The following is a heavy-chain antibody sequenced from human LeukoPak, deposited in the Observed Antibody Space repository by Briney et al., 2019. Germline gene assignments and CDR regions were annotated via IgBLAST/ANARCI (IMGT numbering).Heavy chain of an antibody. D-gene: IGHD4-23*01. CDR2: ISYDGSSK. J-gene: IGHJ4*02. CDR3: AHKTVESGGNSGGLDY. V-gene: IGHV3-30*03. CDR1: GFTFSSYG. Sequence: GESLRLSCAASGFTFSSYGMHWVRQAPGKGLEWVAVISYDGSSKYYADSVKGRFTISRDNSKNTLYLQMNSLRAEDTAVYYCAHKTVESGGNSGGLDYWGQGTLVTVSS.